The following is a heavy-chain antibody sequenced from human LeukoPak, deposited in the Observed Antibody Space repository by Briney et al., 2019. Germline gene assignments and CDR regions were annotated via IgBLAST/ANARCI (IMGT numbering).Heavy chain of an antibody. D-gene: IGHD6-13*01. CDR2: ISSSSSYT. CDR3: ARDWLAAAGTYDY. J-gene: IGHJ4*02. Sequence: GGSLRLSCAASGFTFSDYYMSWIRQAPGKGLEWVSYISSSSSYTNYADSVKGRFTISRDNAKNSLYLQMNSLRAEDTAVYYCARDWLAAAGTYDYWGQGTLVTVSS. CDR1: GFTFSDYY. V-gene: IGHV3-11*05.